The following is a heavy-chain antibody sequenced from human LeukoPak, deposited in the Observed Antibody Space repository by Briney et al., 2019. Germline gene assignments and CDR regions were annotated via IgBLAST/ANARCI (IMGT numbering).Heavy chain of an antibody. D-gene: IGHD2-2*01. V-gene: IGHV1-69*13. CDR1: GGTFSSYA. CDR3: ARDLDIVVVPAAIWGYGMDV. CDR2: IIPIFGTA. Sequence: TVKVYCKASGGTFSSYAISWVRQAPGQGLEWMGGIIPIFGTANYAQKFQGRVTITADESTSTAYMELSSLRSEDTAVYYCARDLDIVVVPAAIWGYGMDVWGQGTTVTVSS. J-gene: IGHJ6*02.